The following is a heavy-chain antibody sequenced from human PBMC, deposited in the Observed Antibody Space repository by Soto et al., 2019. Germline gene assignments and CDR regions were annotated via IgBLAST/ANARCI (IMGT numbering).Heavy chain of an antibody. J-gene: IGHJ5*02. Sequence: QVHLQQSGPGLVNPXETXXLTCTVXGXSXXSYYXXXIRXPAXXGLEWIGRVYSSGGTHYNPSLKSRVTISLDTSKNQFSLRLLSVTDADTAVYYCARGQRFSDWFDPWGQGTLVTVSS. CDR2: VYSSGGT. D-gene: IGHD3-3*01. CDR1: GXSXXSYY. CDR3: ARGQRFSDWFDP. V-gene: IGHV4-4*07.